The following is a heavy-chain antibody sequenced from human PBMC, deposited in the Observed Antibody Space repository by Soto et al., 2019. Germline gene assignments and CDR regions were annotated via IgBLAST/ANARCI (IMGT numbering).Heavy chain of an antibody. Sequence: QVQLVESGGGVVQPGRSLRLSCAASGFTFSSYGMHWVRQAPGKGLEWVAVIPYDGSNKYYADSVKGRFTISRDTSKNMLYLQMNSLRAEDTAVYYCAKVAYGTGGYFDHWGQGTLVTVSS. CDR2: IPYDGSNK. D-gene: IGHD2-8*02. V-gene: IGHV3-30*18. CDR1: GFTFSSYG. CDR3: AKVAYGTGGYFDH. J-gene: IGHJ4*02.